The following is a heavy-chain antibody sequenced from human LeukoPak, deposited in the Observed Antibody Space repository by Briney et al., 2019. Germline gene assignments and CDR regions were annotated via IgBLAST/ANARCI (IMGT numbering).Heavy chain of an antibody. D-gene: IGHD3-16*02. CDR3: ARVAFGGVIVKYYFDY. V-gene: IGHV4-59*01. CDR2: IYYSGST. J-gene: IGHJ4*02. CDR1: GGSISSYY. Sequence: PSETLSLTCTVSGGSISSYYWSWIRQPPGKGLEWIGYIYYSGSTNYNPSLKSRVTISVDTSKNQFSLKLSSVTAADTAVYYCARVAFGGVIVKYYFDYWGQGTLVTVSS.